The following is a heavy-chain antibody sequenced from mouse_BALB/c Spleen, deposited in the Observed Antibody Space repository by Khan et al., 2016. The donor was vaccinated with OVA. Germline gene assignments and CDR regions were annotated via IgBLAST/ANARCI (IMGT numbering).Heavy chain of an antibody. V-gene: IGHV14-3*02. CDR1: GFNIKDTY. CDR2: IDPPNDDS. J-gene: IGHJ3*01. Sequence: EVQLQESGAELVKPGASVKLSCSASGFNIKDTYIHWMKQRPEQGLEWIGRIDPPNDDSKYGPKFQAKATLTANKSSNTAYLQLSSLTSEDTAVYYGATLQRNAFAFWGQGTLVSVSA. D-gene: IGHD2-1*01. CDR3: ATLQRNAFAF.